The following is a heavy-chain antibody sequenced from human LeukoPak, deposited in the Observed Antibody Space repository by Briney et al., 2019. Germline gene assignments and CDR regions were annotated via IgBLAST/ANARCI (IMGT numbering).Heavy chain of an antibody. Sequence: ASVKVSCKASRYTFTGYYMHWVRQAPGQGLEWMGWINPNSSGTNYAQKFQGRVTMTRDTSISTAYMELSRLRSDDTAVYYCARDYVDTAMVTDDYYYYYYMDVWGQGTTVTLSS. CDR2: INPNSSGT. CDR1: RYTFTGYY. CDR3: ARDYVDTAMVTDDYYYYYYMDV. J-gene: IGHJ6*03. V-gene: IGHV1-2*02. D-gene: IGHD5-18*01.